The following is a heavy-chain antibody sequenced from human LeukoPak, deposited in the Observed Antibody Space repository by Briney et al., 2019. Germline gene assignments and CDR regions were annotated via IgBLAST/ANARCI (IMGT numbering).Heavy chain of an antibody. CDR1: GGSISSSSYY. CDR2: IYYSGST. Sequence: SETLSLTCTVSGGSISSSSYYWGWIRQPPGKGLEWIGSIYYSGSTYYNPSLKSRVTISVDTSKNQFSLKLSSVTAADTAVYYCASDYDFCPMDVWGKGTTVTVSS. D-gene: IGHD3-3*01. CDR3: ASDYDFCPMDV. J-gene: IGHJ6*03. V-gene: IGHV4-39*01.